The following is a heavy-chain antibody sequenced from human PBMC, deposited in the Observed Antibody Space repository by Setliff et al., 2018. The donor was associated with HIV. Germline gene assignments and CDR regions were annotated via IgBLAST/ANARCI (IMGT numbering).Heavy chain of an antibody. Sequence: SETLSLTCAVYGGSFSGYYWVWIRQPPGKGLEWLGSIYYSGKTYDNPSLKSRVTISIDTSKNQFFLKLNSVTAADTAVYYCSRSDFWVGYTALYNWFDPWGQGTLVTVS. J-gene: IGHJ5*02. D-gene: IGHD3-3*01. CDR3: SRSDFWVGYTALYNWFDP. V-gene: IGHV4-39*01. CDR1: GGSFSGYY. CDR2: IYYSGKT.